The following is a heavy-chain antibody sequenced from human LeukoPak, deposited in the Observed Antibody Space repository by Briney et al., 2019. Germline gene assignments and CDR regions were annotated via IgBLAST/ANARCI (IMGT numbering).Heavy chain of an antibody. J-gene: IGHJ3*02. V-gene: IGHV3-23*01. CDR3: AKEWAVATIGGAFDI. CDR1: GFTFRSCA. CDR2: MSGSGGST. D-gene: IGHD5-12*01. Sequence: PGGSLRLSCAASGFTFRSCAMSWVRQAPGKGPEWVSTMSGSGGSTYYADSVKGRFTISRDNSKNTLYLQMNSLRAEDTAVYYCAKEWAVATIGGAFDIWGQGTMVTVSS.